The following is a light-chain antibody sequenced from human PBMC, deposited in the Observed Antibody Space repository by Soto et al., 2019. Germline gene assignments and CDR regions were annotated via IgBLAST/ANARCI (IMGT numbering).Light chain of an antibody. CDR3: SSYGGSNPICV. V-gene: IGLV2-14*03. Sequence: QSVLTQPASVSGSPGQSITISCTGTSSDVGDYNYVSWYQHHPGKAPKLLIYDVTDRPSGVSNRFSGSKSGNTASLTISGLQAEDEADYYCSSYGGSNPICVFGTGTEVTVL. J-gene: IGLJ1*01. CDR2: DVT. CDR1: SSDVGDYNY.